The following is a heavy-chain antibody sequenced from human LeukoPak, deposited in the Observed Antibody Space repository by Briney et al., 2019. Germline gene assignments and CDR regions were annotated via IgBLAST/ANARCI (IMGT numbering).Heavy chain of an antibody. CDR2: ISGSGGST. V-gene: IGHV3-23*01. J-gene: IGHJ4*02. CDR3: APRSISLQYYFDY. D-gene: IGHD2-2*01. Sequence: GGSLRLSCAASGFTFSSYAMSWVRQAPGKGLEWVSAISGSGGSTYYADSVKGRFTISRDNSKNTLYLQMNSLRGEDTAVYYCAPRSISLQYYFDYWGQGTLVTVSS. CDR1: GFTFSSYA.